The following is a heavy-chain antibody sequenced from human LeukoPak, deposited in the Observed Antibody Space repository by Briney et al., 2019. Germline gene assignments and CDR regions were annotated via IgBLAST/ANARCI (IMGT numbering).Heavy chain of an antibody. Sequence: PSETLSLTCAVYGGSFSGYYWSWIRQPPGKGLEWIGEINHSGSTNYNPSLKSRVTISVDTSKNQFSLKLSSVTAADTAVYYCARTGLRSGSPWGQGTLVTVSS. CDR3: ARTGLRSGSP. V-gene: IGHV4-34*01. J-gene: IGHJ5*02. D-gene: IGHD3-10*01. CDR2: INHSGST. CDR1: GGSFSGYY.